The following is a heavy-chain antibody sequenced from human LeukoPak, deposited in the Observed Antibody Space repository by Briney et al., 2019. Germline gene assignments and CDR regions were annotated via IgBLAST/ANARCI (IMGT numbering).Heavy chain of an antibody. CDR2: ISPTGSTT. D-gene: IGHD6-6*01. CDR1: GLTFSSHW. Sequence: GGSLRLSCAASGLTFSSHWMHWARQLPGKGLVWVSRISPTGSTTSYADSVKGRFTVSRDNAKNTLYLQVNNLRAEDTAVYYCARGPNSNWSGLDFWGQGTLLTVSS. J-gene: IGHJ4*02. V-gene: IGHV3-74*01. CDR3: ARGPNSNWSGLDF.